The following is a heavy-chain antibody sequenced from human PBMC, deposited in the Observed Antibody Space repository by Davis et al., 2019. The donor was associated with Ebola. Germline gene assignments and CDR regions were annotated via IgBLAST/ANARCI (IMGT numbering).Heavy chain of an antibody. V-gene: IGHV4-39*07. CDR2: INHSGST. CDR3: ARGTLLVYYYGMDV. Sequence: MPSETLSLTCTVSGGSISSSSYYWGWIRQPPGKGLEWIGEINHSGSTNYNPSLKSRVTISVDTSKNQFSLKLSSVTAADTAVYYCARGTLLVYYYGMDVWGQGTTVTVSS. J-gene: IGHJ6*02. CDR1: GGSISSSSYY. D-gene: IGHD1-26*01.